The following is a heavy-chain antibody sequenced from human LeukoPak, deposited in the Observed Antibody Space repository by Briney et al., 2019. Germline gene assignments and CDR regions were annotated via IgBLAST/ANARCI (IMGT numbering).Heavy chain of an antibody. CDR2: ISSSSSYI. CDR3: ARVKGRGIRGIEGVAFDI. CDR1: GFTFSSYS. Sequence: GGSLRLSRAASGFTFSSYSMNWVRQAPGKGLEWVSSISSSSSYIYYADSVKGRFTISRDNAKNSLYLQMNSLRAEDTAVYYCARVKGRGIRGIEGVAFDIWGQGTMVTVSS. D-gene: IGHD3-16*01. J-gene: IGHJ3*02. V-gene: IGHV3-21*01.